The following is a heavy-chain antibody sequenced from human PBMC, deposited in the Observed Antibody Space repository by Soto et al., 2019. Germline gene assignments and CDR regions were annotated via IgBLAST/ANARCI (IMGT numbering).Heavy chain of an antibody. CDR3: ARLVYDTRLNYMYFDF. Sequence: SETLSLTCAVSGVSISSGNWWTWVRQSPQRGLEYIGEIFHDGTANYYPSFERRVAISVDTSKNQFSLQLTSVTAADPAIYFCARLVYDTRLNYMYFDFWGQGTLVTVSS. CDR2: IFHDGTA. J-gene: IGHJ4*02. CDR1: GVSISSGNW. V-gene: IGHV4-4*02. D-gene: IGHD3-22*01.